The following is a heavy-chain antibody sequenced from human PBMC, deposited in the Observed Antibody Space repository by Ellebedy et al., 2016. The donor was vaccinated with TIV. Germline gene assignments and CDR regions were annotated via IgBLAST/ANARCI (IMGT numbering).Heavy chain of an antibody. CDR3: ARNEWELIDY. Sequence: GGSLRLXXAASGFTFSSYSMNWVRQAPGKGLEWVSSISSSSSYIYYADSVKGRFTISRDNAKNTLYLQMYSLRVDDTAVYYCARNEWELIDYWGQGTLVTVSS. J-gene: IGHJ4*02. CDR2: ISSSSSYI. V-gene: IGHV3-21*01. CDR1: GFTFSSYS. D-gene: IGHD1-26*01.